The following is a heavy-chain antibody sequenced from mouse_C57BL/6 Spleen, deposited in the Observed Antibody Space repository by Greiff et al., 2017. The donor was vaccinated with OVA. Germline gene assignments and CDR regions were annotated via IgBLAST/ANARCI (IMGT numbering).Heavy chain of an antibody. CDR3: ARTPRGYVDWYFDV. D-gene: IGHD2-14*01. CDR2: INPNNGGT. J-gene: IGHJ1*03. Sequence: EVKLQQSGPELVKPGASVKISCKASGYTFTDYYMNWVKQSHGKSLEWIGDINPNNGGTSYNQKFKGKATLTVDKSSSTAYMELRSLTSEDSAVYYCARTPRGYVDWYFDVWGTGTTVTVSS. CDR1: GYTFTDYY. V-gene: IGHV1-26*01.